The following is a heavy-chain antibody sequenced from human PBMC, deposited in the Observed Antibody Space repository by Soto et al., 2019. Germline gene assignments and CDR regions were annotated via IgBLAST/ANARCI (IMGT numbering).Heavy chain of an antibody. CDR3: ANLYYYDSSGYHLLNGGLDGMDV. Sequence: PGGSLRLSCAASGFTFSSYAMSWVRQAPGKGLEWVSAISGSGDSTYYADSVKGRFTISRDNSKNTLYLQMNSLRDEDTVVYYCANLYYYDSSGYHLLNGGLDGMDVWGQGTTVTVSS. D-gene: IGHD3-22*01. CDR1: GFTFSSYA. J-gene: IGHJ6*02. V-gene: IGHV3-23*01. CDR2: ISGSGDST.